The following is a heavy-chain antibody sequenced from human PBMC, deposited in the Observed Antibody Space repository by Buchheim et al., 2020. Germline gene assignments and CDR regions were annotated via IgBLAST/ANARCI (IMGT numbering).Heavy chain of an antibody. Sequence: QVQLQQWGAGLLKPSETLSLTCAVYGDSLSGYYWSWIRQPPGKGLEWIGETNQSGSTNHNPSLKSRVTISVDSSKSQFSLNLSSVTAADTAVYYCARVGTIAAAGGRYYYFDYWGQGTL. V-gene: IGHV4-34*01. J-gene: IGHJ4*02. CDR3: ARVGTIAAAGGRYYYFDY. CDR1: GDSLSGYY. D-gene: IGHD6-13*01. CDR2: TNQSGST.